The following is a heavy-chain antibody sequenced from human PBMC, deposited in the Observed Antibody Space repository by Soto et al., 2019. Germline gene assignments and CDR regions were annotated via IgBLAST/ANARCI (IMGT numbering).Heavy chain of an antibody. J-gene: IGHJ4*02. D-gene: IGHD3-16*02. CDR3: ARGIMITFGGVIAHFDY. Sequence: VESLKISGKGSGYSFSSYWIGWVRQMPGKGLEWMGIIYPGDSDTRYSPSFQGQVTISADKSISTAYLQWSSLKASDTAMYYCARGIMITFGGVIAHFDYWGQGTLVTVSS. V-gene: IGHV5-51*01. CDR2: IYPGDSDT. CDR1: GYSFSSYW.